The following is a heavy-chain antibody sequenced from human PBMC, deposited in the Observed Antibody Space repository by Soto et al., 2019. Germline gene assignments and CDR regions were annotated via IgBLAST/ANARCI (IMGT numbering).Heavy chain of an antibody. CDR2: ISGSSTI. V-gene: IGHV3-48*02. CDR3: AASTYSRGWTIDYFYGMDV. CDR1: GFTFSSYS. D-gene: IGHD6-19*01. Sequence: GGSLRLSCAASGFTFSSYSMNWVRQAPGKGLEWVSYISGSSTIYYADSVKGRFTISRDNAKNSLFLQMNSLRDEDTAVYYCAASTYSRGWTIDYFYGMDVWGQGTTVTVSS. J-gene: IGHJ6*02.